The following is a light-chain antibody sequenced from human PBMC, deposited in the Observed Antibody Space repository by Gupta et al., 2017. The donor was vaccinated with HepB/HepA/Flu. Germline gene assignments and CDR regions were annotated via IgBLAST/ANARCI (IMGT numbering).Light chain of an antibody. CDR1: QSVLYSSNNKNY. V-gene: IGKV4-1*01. J-gene: IGKJ1*01. CDR2: WAS. CDR3: QQYYSSPVA. Sequence: DIVMTQSPDSLAVSLGERATINCKSSQSVLYSSNNKNYLAWYQQKPGQPPKLLMSWASTRDSGVPDRISGSGSGTDFTLTISSLQAGDVAVYYCQQYYSSPVAFGQGTKVEIK.